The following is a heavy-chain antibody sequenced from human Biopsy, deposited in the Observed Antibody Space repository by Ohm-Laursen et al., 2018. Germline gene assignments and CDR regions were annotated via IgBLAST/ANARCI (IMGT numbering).Heavy chain of an antibody. CDR1: GGTFINYA. CDR3: ARGPHSGSHSCFDY. Sequence: SSVKVSCKASGGTFINYAISWVRQAPGQGLEWMEGIIPMFGTANYAQMFHGRVTISADESTSTSYMELSSLTTEDTAIYYCARGPHSGSHSCFDYWGRGTLVTVSS. J-gene: IGHJ4*02. V-gene: IGHV1-69*01. D-gene: IGHD1-26*01. CDR2: IIPMFGTA.